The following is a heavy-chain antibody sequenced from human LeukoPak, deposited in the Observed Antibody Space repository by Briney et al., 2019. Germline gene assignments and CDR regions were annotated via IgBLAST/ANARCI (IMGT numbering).Heavy chain of an antibody. CDR3: ARVTDSGWYYFDY. V-gene: IGHV4-31*03. D-gene: IGHD6-19*01. J-gene: IGHJ4*02. CDR2: IYYSGST. Sequence: PSETLSLTCTVSGGSISSGGYYWSWIRQHPGKGLEWIGYIYYSGSTYYNPSLKSRVTISVDTSKNQFSLKLSSVTAADTAVYYCARVTDSGWYYFDYWGQGTLVTVSS. CDR1: GGSISSGGYY.